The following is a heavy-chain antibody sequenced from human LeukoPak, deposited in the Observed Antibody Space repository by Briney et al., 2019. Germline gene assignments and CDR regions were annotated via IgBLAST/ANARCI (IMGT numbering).Heavy chain of an antibody. CDR1: GFTFSSYA. J-gene: IGHJ6*04. D-gene: IGHD2-2*01. CDR3: ARELLGYCSSTSCYYYYYGMDV. CDR2: ISYDGSNK. V-gene: IGHV3-30*04. Sequence: GRSLRLSCAASGFTFSSYAMHWVRQAPGKGLEWVAVISYDGSNKSNADSVKGRFTISRDNSKNTLYLQMNSLRAEDTAVYYCARELLGYCSSTSCYYYYYGMDVWGKGTTVTVSS.